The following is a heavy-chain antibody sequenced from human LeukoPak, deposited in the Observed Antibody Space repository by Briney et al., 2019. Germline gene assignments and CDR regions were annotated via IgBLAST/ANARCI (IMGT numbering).Heavy chain of an antibody. Sequence: ASVEVSCKASGYTFTSYGISWVRQAPGQGLEWMGWISAYNGNTNYAQKLQGRVTMTTDTSTSTAYMELRSLRSDDTAVYYCARADPGYYDSSGQYALAEFYFDYWGQGTLVTVSS. CDR1: GYTFTSYG. D-gene: IGHD3-22*01. CDR2: ISAYNGNT. J-gene: IGHJ4*02. CDR3: ARADPGYYDSSGQYALAEFYFDY. V-gene: IGHV1-18*01.